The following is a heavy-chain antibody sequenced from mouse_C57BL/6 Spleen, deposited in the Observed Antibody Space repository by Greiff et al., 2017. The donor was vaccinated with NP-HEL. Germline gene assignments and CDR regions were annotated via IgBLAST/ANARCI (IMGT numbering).Heavy chain of an antibody. J-gene: IGHJ3*01. D-gene: IGHD1-1*01. V-gene: IGHV1-69*01. CDR2: IDPADSYT. CDR1: GYTFTGYW. Sequence: QVQLQQPGAELVMPGASVTLSCKASGYTFTGYWMNWVKQRHGQGLEWIGEIDPADSYTNYNQKFKGKSTLTVDKSSSTAYMQLSSLTSEDSAVYYCARSATVAAQFAYGGQGTMVTVSA. CDR3: ARSATVAAQFAY.